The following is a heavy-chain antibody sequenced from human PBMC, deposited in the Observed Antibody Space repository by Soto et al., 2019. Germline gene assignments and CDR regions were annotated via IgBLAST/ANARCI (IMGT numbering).Heavy chain of an antibody. J-gene: IGHJ6*02. CDR3: ARDPTSGSRYYYYGMDV. CDR2: IHYSGST. Sequence: SETLSLTCDVSGGSISIGTDYWGWIRQPPGKGLEWIGNIHYSGSTNYNKSLKSRLNISVDTSKNQFSLKLSSVTAADTAVYFCARDPTSGSRYYYYGMDVWGQGTTVTVSS. V-gene: IGHV4-39*07. D-gene: IGHD3-10*01. CDR1: GGSISIGTDY.